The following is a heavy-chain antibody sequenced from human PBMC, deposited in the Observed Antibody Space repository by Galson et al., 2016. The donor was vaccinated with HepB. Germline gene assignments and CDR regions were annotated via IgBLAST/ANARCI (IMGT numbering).Heavy chain of an antibody. D-gene: IGHD1/OR15-1a*01. J-gene: IGHJ4*02. CDR2: ISGGDGST. CDR3: AKSMNWNNHLLLF. V-gene: IGHV3-23*01. CDR1: GFSFGDHY. Sequence: SLRLSCAVSGFSFGDHYMDWVRQAPGKGLEWVSAISGGDGSTYYADSVKGRFTISRDNSKNTVYLQMNSLRAEDTALYYCAKSMNWNNHLLLFWGQGTLVTVSS.